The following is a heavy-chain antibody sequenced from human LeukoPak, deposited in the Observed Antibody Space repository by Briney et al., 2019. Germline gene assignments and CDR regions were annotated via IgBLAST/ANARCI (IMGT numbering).Heavy chain of an antibody. V-gene: IGHV4-59*11. D-gene: IGHD2-2*01. J-gene: IGHJ3*02. Sequence: SETLSLTCTVSGASTSSHFWSWMRQPPGKGLEWIGNIYIGGTTNYNPSLNSRVTMSLDTSKNQLSLQLTSVTAADTAVYCCARVDVVDLTADAFDIWGQGTMVTVSS. CDR1: GASTSSHF. CDR3: ARVDVVDLTADAFDI. CDR2: IYIGGTT.